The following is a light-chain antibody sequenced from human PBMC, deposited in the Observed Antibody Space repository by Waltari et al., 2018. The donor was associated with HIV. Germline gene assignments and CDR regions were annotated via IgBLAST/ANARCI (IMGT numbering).Light chain of an antibody. Sequence: EIVLTQSPGTLSLSPGERATLSCRASQSVSSSYLAWYQQKPGQAPRRPIYGASSRATGIPDRFSGSGSGTDFTLTISRLEPEDFAVYYCQQYGSSPPITFGPGTKVDIK. J-gene: IGKJ3*01. V-gene: IGKV3-20*01. CDR3: QQYGSSPPIT. CDR1: QSVSSSY. CDR2: GAS.